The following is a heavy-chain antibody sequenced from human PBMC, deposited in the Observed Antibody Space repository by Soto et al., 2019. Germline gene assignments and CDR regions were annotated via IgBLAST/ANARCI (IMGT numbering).Heavy chain of an antibody. Sequence: GGSLRLSCSASGFTFSSYAMHWVRQAPGKGLEYVSAISSNGGSTYYADSVKGRFTISRDNSKNTLYLQMSSLRAEDTAVYYCLKVTRGYSSGWFDYWGQGTLVTVSS. CDR3: LKVTRGYSSGWFDY. V-gene: IGHV3-64D*09. CDR1: GFTFSSYA. CDR2: ISSNGGST. D-gene: IGHD6-19*01. J-gene: IGHJ4*02.